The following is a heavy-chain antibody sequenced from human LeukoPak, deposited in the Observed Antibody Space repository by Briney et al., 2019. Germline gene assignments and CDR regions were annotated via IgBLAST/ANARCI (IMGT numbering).Heavy chain of an antibody. CDR1: GFTFSSYG. V-gene: IGHV3-30*03. D-gene: IGHD4-17*01. CDR3: ARGTTVTTYLATNAFDI. J-gene: IGHJ3*02. Sequence: GGSLRLSCAASGFTFSSYGMHWVRQAPGKGLEWVAVISYDGSNKYYADSVKGRFTISRDNSKNTLYLQMNSLRAEDTAVYYCARGTTVTTYLATNAFDIWGQGTMVTVSS. CDR2: ISYDGSNK.